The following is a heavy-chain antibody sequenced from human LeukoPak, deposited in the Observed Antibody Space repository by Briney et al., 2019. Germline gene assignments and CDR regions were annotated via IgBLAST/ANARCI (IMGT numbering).Heavy chain of an antibody. D-gene: IGHD2-15*01. CDR1: GFTFSSFE. CDR2: ISSSGSTI. CDR3: ARYAHFVILPAGKNWFDP. Sequence: PGGSLRLSCAASGFTFSSFEMNWVPQAPGKGLEWVSYISSSGSTIYYADSVKGRFTISRDNAKNSLYLQVNNLRAEDAAVYYCARYAHFVILPAGKNWFDPWGQGTLVTVSS. V-gene: IGHV3-48*03. J-gene: IGHJ5*02.